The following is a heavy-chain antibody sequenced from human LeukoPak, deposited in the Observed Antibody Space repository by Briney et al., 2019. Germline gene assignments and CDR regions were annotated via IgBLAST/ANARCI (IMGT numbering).Heavy chain of an antibody. CDR2: INSNGDEI. CDR1: GFTFSTYA. J-gene: IGHJ4*02. V-gene: IGHV3-23*01. D-gene: IGHD6-6*01. CDR3: ANWIGSSSRDY. Sequence: GGSLRPFCAASGFTFSTYAMTWVRQAPGKGLEWVSGINSNGDEIYYADSVRGRFTISRDNSNNALYLQMDSLRAEDTAVYYCANWIGSSSRDYWGQGTLVTVSS.